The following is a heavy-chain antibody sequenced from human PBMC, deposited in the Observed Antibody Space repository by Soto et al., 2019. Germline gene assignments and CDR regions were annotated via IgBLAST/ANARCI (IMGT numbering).Heavy chain of an antibody. J-gene: IGHJ4*02. D-gene: IGHD2-2*01. V-gene: IGHV3-30*18. CDR3: AKNHGCSSTSCFYFDY. Sequence: GSLRLSCAASGFTFSSYGMHWVRQAPGKGLEWVAVISYDGSNKYYADSVKGRFTISRDNSKNTLYLQMNSLRAEDTAVYYCAKNHGCSSTSCFYFDYWGQGTLVTVSS. CDR1: GFTFSSYG. CDR2: ISYDGSNK.